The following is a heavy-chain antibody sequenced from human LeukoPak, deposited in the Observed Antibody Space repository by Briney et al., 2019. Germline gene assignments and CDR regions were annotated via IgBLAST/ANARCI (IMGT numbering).Heavy chain of an antibody. V-gene: IGHV4-4*02. J-gene: IGHJ4*02. CDR2: MYLSGTT. CDR1: GDSINSLDL. D-gene: IGHD3-22*01. CDR3: AGLVGRYSSGLYYYYFDY. Sequence: SGTLSLTCTVSGDSINSLDLWSWVRQPPGEGLEWIGEMYLSGTTHSNPSVKSRVTISIDKSKNQFFLNLSSVTAADTAVYYCAGLVGRYSSGLYYYYFDYWGQGTLVTVSS.